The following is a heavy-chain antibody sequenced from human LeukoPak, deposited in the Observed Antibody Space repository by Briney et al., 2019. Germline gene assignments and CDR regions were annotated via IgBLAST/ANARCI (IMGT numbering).Heavy chain of an antibody. V-gene: IGHV3-23*01. CDR3: AKRSGYCSGGSCYSSPGYYFDY. D-gene: IGHD2-15*01. CDR2: ISASGRST. Sequence: PGGSLRLSCAASGFTFSNYGVSWVRQAPGRGLEWVSAISASGRSTFYADSVKGRFTISRDNSKNTLYLQMNSLRAEDTAVYYCAKRSGYCSGGSCYSSPGYYFDYWGQGTLVTVSS. CDR1: GFTFSNYG. J-gene: IGHJ4*02.